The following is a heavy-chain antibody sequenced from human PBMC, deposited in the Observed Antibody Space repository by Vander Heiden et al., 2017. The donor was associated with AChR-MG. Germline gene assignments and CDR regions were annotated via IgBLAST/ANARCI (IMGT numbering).Heavy chain of an antibody. V-gene: IGHV3-7*01. CDR3: ARGAYGGPRPLGY. CDR1: GFTFSSDW. D-gene: IGHD4-17*01. CDR2: IKQEGSEK. Sequence: EVQLVESGGGLVQPGGSLRLSCAASGFTFSSDWMSWVRQAPGKGLGWVANIKQEGSEKYYVDSVKGRFTISRDNAKNSLYLQMNSLRAEDTAVYYCARGAYGGPRPLGYWGQGTLVTVSS. J-gene: IGHJ4*02.